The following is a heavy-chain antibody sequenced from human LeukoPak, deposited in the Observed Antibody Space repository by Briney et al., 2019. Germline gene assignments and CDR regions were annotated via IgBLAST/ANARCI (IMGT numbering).Heavy chain of an antibody. Sequence: SQTLSLTCDISGDSVSSNSAVWNWIRQSPSRGLEWLGKTYYRSKWRDDSAVSVRGRGTITPDTSKNQFSLQLSSVTPEDTAVYYCARSGRYTFDYWGQGILVTVSS. V-gene: IGHV6-1*01. CDR1: GDSVSSNSAV. D-gene: IGHD1-26*01. J-gene: IGHJ4*02. CDR2: TYYRSKWRD. CDR3: ARSGRYTFDY.